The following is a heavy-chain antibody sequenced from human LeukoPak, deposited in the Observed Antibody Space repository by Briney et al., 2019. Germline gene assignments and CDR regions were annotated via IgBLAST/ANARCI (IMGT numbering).Heavy chain of an antibody. D-gene: IGHD1-26*01. Sequence: GGSLRLSCAASGFTFSSYSMNWVRQAPGKGLEWVSYISSSSSTIYYADSVKGRFTISRDNAKNSLYLQMNSLKTEDTAVYYCTTDGVGVEGATYDNWGQGTLVSVSS. V-gene: IGHV3-48*01. J-gene: IGHJ4*02. CDR2: ISSSSSTI. CDR1: GFTFSSYS. CDR3: TTDGVGVEGATYDN.